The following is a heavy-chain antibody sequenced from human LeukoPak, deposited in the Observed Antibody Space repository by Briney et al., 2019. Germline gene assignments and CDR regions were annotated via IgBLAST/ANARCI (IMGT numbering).Heavy chain of an antibody. CDR1: GGSISSYY. Sequence: SENLSLTCTVSGGSISSYYWGWIRQPPGNGLEWIGYIYYSGSTNNNPSLRSQVTISVDTSKNQFSLKLSSVTAADTGVYYCARQIGDYGDYVGSDYYYGMDVWGQGTTVTVSS. CDR2: IYYSGST. V-gene: IGHV4-59*08. CDR3: ARQIGDYGDYVGSDYYYGMDV. D-gene: IGHD4-17*01. J-gene: IGHJ6*02.